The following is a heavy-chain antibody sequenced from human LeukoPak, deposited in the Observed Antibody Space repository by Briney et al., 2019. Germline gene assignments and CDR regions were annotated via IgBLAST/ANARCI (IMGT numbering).Heavy chain of an antibody. CDR1: GGSISSSSYY. D-gene: IGHD6-19*01. Sequence: TSETLSLTCTVSGGSISSSSYYWGWIRQPPGKGLEWIGSIYYTESTYYNPSLRSRVTISVDTSKNQFSLKLSSVTAADTAVYYCARALNRYSSGWYEANGFDYWGQGTLVTVSS. V-gene: IGHV4-39*01. J-gene: IGHJ4*02. CDR3: ARALNRYSSGWYEANGFDY. CDR2: IYYTEST.